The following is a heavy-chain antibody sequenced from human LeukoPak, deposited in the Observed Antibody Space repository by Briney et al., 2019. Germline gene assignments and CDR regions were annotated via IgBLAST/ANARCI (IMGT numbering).Heavy chain of an antibody. V-gene: IGHV4-39*07. J-gene: IGHJ5*02. Sequence: PSETLSLTCTVSGGSISSSSYYWGWIRQPPGKGLEWIGSIYYSGSTYYNPSLKSRVTISVDTSKNQFSLKLSSVTAADTAVYYCARSHGVMYHSGDRFDPWGQGTLVTVSS. D-gene: IGHD2-2*01. CDR2: IYYSGST. CDR1: GGSISSSSYY. CDR3: ARSHGVMYHSGDRFDP.